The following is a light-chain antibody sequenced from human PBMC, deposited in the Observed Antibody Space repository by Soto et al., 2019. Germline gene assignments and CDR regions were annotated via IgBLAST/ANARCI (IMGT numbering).Light chain of an antibody. J-gene: IGKJ5*01. Sequence: EIVLTQSPATLSLSPVERANLSCRASQFIDRYLAWYRQIPGQAPRLLIYDASNRATGIPDRFSGGGSGTDFTLTISSLEPEDFAVYYCQQRSNLPPTFGQGTRLEI. CDR3: QQRSNLPPT. CDR1: QFIDRY. V-gene: IGKV3-11*01. CDR2: DAS.